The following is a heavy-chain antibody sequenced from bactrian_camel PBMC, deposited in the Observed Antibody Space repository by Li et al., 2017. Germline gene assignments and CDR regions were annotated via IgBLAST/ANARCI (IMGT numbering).Heavy chain of an antibody. CDR2: INTAGDI. Sequence: HVQLVESGGGSVQAGGSLRLSCVRSGDTHSVKRMGWFRQDPGKEREALAAINTAGDIEYAESVKGRATLYRDNAKKSLYLEMNSLKPEDTAMYYCAYGVYGDNWNRWYSVSSYNYWGQGTQVTVS. D-gene: IGHD4*01. CDR1: GDTHSVKR. V-gene: IGHV3S54*01. CDR3: AYGVYGDNWNRWYSVSSYNY. J-gene: IGHJ4*01.